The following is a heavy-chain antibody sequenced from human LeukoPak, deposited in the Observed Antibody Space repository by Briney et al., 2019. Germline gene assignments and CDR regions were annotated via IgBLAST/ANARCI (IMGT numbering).Heavy chain of an antibody. J-gene: IGHJ4*02. CDR1: GYTFTGHY. Sequence: ASVKVSCKTSGYTFTGHYMHWVRQAPGQGLEWMGWINPNSGGTNYAQKFQDRVTMTGDTSISTAYMELSRLTSDDTAVYYCARAPMIVVVFPPRLDYWGREPWSPSPQ. D-gene: IGHD3-22*01. CDR2: INPNSGGT. CDR3: ARAPMIVVVFPPRLDY. V-gene: IGHV1-2*02.